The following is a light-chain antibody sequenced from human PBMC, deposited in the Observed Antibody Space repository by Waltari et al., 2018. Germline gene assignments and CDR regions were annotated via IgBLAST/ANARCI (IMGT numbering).Light chain of an antibody. V-gene: IGLV1-40*01. Sequence: QSVLTQPPSVSGAPGQRVTISCTGSSSNIGAGYDVHWYQQLPGTAPKLLIYGTSNRPSGVPDRFSGSKSGTSASLAITGLQAEDEADYYCQSYDSSLSGSCVFGTGTKVTVL. J-gene: IGLJ1*01. CDR3: QSYDSSLSGSCV. CDR1: SSNIGAGYD. CDR2: GTS.